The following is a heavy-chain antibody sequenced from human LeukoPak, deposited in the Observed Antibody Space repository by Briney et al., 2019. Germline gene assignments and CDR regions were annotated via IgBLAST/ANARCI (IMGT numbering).Heavy chain of an antibody. J-gene: IGHJ5*02. D-gene: IGHD2-2*01. Sequence: SQTLSLTCAISGDSVSSNSVTWNWVRQSPSRGLEWLGRTYYRSTWYNDYAVSVRGRITVNPDTSKNQFSLHLNSVTPKDTAVYYCARRLTQYDCFDPWGQGILVTVSS. CDR2: TYYRSTWYN. CDR1: GDSVSSNSVT. CDR3: ARRLTQYDCFDP. V-gene: IGHV6-1*01.